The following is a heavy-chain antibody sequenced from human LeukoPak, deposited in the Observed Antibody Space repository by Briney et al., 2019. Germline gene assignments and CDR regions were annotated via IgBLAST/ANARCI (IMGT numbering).Heavy chain of an antibody. CDR1: GFTFSSYG. CDR2: IRYDGSNK. J-gene: IGHJ4*02. Sequence: PGGSLRLSCAASGFTFSSYGMHWVRQAPGKGLEWVAFIRYDGSNKYYADSVKGRFTISRDNSKNTLYLQMNSLRAEDTAMYYCAKDHGGTRNAVYDYVWGSYRLGSEYFDYWGQGTLVTVSS. V-gene: IGHV3-30*02. CDR3: AKDHGGTRNAVYDYVWGSYRLGSEYFDY. D-gene: IGHD3-16*02.